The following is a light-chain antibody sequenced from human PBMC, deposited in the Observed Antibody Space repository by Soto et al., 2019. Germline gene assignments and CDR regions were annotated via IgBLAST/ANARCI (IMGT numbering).Light chain of an antibody. Sequence: DIQMTQSPSSLSASVGDRFTITCRASQSISSFLNWYQQKPGKAPKLLIYAASSLQSGGPSRFSGSESGTDFTLTIYSLQPEDFATYYCQQTYTTLTLGQGTRLEIK. CDR2: AAS. CDR1: QSISSF. CDR3: QQTYTTLT. J-gene: IGKJ5*01. V-gene: IGKV1-39*01.